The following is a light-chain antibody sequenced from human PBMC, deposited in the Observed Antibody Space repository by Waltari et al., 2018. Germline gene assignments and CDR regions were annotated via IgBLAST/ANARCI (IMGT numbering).Light chain of an antibody. J-gene: IGKJ4*01. CDR3: QNYNAAPLT. V-gene: IGKV1-27*01. Sequence: DMQMTHSPSSLSASVGDRVTITCRASQGISTYLAWYQQKPGKVPKLLIFAASTLQSGVPSRFSGSGSGTDFTLTISSLQPEDVATYYCQNYNAAPLTFGGGTKVEIQ. CDR1: QGISTY. CDR2: AAS.